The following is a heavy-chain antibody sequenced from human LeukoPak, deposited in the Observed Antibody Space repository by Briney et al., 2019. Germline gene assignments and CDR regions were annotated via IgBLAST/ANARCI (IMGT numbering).Heavy chain of an antibody. CDR2: ISAYNGNT. D-gene: IGHD3-22*01. V-gene: IGHV1-18*01. J-gene: IGHJ6*02. Sequence: ASVKVSCKASGYTFTSYGISWVRQAPGQGLEWMGWISAYNGNTNYAQKLQGRVTMTTDTSTSTAYMELRSLRSDDTAVYYCARYYYDSSGYYDYYYGMDVWGQGTTVTVSS. CDR1: GYTFTSYG. CDR3: ARYYYDSSGYYDYYYGMDV.